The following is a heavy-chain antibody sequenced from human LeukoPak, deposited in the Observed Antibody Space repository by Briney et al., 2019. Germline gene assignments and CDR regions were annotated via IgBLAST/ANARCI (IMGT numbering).Heavy chain of an antibody. Sequence: SETLSLTCAVYGGSFSGYYWSWIRQPPGKGLEWIGEINHSGSTNYNPSLKSRVTISVDTSKNQFSLKLSSVTAADTAVYYCARDVGYSYGYWFDSWGQGTLVTVSS. CDR2: INHSGST. CDR1: GGSFSGYY. V-gene: IGHV4-34*09. J-gene: IGHJ5*01. CDR3: ARDVGYSYGYWFDS. D-gene: IGHD5-18*01.